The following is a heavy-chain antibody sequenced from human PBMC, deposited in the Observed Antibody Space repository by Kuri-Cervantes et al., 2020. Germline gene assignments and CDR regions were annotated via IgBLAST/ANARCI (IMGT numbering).Heavy chain of an antibody. CDR3: ARQLVRVGATTI. D-gene: IGHD6-13*01. J-gene: IGHJ4*02. CDR1: GYTFTSYD. CDR2: MNPNSGNT. Sequence: ASVKVSCKASGYTFTSYDINWVRQATGQGLEWMGWMNPNSGNTGYAQKFQGRVTMTRNTSISTAYMELSSLRSEDTAVYYCARQLVRVGATTIWGQGTLVTVSS. V-gene: IGHV1-8*02.